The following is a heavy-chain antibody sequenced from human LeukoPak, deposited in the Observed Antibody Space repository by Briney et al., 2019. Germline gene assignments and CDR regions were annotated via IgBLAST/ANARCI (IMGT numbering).Heavy chain of an antibody. V-gene: IGHV3-23*01. D-gene: IGHD3-22*01. CDR1: GFTFSSYA. Sequence: PGGSLRLSCAASGFTFSSYAMSWVRQAPGKGLGWVSAISGSGGSTYYADSVKGRFTISRDNSKNTLYLQMNSLRAEDTAVYYCAKGSDRSGYYGPFDYWGQGTLVTVSS. CDR3: AKGSDRSGYYGPFDY. J-gene: IGHJ4*02. CDR2: ISGSGGST.